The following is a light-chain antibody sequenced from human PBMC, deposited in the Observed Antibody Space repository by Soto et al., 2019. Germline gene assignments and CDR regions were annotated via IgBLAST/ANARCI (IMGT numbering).Light chain of an antibody. Sequence: QSSLTQPRSVSGSPGRSVTISCTGTSSDVAAYDYVTWYQQHPGKAPKLMIYDVTKRPSGVPDRFSGSRSGNTASLTISGLQAEDEADYYCCSYAGSYSFYVFGSGTKVTVL. CDR1: SSDVAAYDY. J-gene: IGLJ1*01. V-gene: IGLV2-11*01. CDR3: CSYAGSYSFYV. CDR2: DVT.